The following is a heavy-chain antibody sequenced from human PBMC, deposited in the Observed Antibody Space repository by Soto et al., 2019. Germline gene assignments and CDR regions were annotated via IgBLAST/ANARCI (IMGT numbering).Heavy chain of an antibody. CDR3: AIRIFGVEY. D-gene: IGHD3-3*01. V-gene: IGHV3-23*01. J-gene: IGHJ4*02. Sequence: EVQLLESGGGLVQPGGSLRLSCAASGFTFSAYAMSWVRQAPGKGLEWVSAISGTSPSTYYADSVQGRFTISRDSSRKSLFLQMNTLRVEDTAVYFCAIRIFGVEYWGQGTQVTVSS. CDR1: GFTFSAYA. CDR2: ISGTSPST.